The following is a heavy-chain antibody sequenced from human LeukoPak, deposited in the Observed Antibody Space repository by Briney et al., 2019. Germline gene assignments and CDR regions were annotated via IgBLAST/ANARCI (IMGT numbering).Heavy chain of an antibody. CDR3: ARNKEGKSLDY. CDR1: GYTFTDYY. Sequence: GSVKVSFKASGYTFTDYYIHWVRQAPGQGLEWMAWMNPNSGGTSYAQKFQGRVTMTRDTSISTAYMELSRLRFDDTAVYYCARNKEGKSLDYWGQGTLVTVSS. J-gene: IGHJ4*02. CDR2: MNPNSGGT. V-gene: IGHV1-2*02.